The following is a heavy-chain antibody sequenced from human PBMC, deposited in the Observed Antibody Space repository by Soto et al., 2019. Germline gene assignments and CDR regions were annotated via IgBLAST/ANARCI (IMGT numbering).Heavy chain of an antibody. CDR2: ISGSGGST. V-gene: IGHV3-23*01. CDR3: AKGLWVSGSSGYFDY. J-gene: IGHJ4*02. D-gene: IGHD3-10*01. Sequence: GGSLRLSCAASGFTFSSYAMSWVRQAPGKGLEWVSAISGSGGSTYYADSVKGRFTISRDNSNNTLYLQMNSLRAEDTAVYYCAKGLWVSGSSGYFDYWGQGTLVTVSS. CDR1: GFTFSSYA.